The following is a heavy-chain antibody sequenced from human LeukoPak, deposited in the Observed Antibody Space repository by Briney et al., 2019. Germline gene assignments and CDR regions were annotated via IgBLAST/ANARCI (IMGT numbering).Heavy chain of an antibody. CDR1: GFTFSTYG. J-gene: IGHJ4*02. CDR2: IWYDGSNK. V-gene: IGHV3-30*02. CDR3: AKNPPRPPYYFDY. Sequence: GGSLRLSCEASGFTFSTYGMHWVRQAPGKGLEWVAVIWYDGSNKNYADSVKGRFTISRDNSKNTLYLQMNSLRAEDTAVYYCAKNPPRPPYYFDYWGQGTLVTVSS.